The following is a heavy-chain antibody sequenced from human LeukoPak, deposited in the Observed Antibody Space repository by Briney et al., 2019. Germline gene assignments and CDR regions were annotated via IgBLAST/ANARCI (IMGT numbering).Heavy chain of an antibody. V-gene: IGHV4-34*01. CDR2: INHSGST. J-gene: IGHJ6*03. Sequence: SETLSLTCAVYGGSFSGYYWSWIRQPPGKGLEWIGEINHSGSTNYNPSLKSRVTISVDTSKNQFSLKLSSVTAADTAVYYCARRRYCSSTSCYPNYYMDVWGKGTTVTVSS. CDR3: ARRRYCSSTSCYPNYYMDV. D-gene: IGHD2-2*01. CDR1: GGSFSGYY.